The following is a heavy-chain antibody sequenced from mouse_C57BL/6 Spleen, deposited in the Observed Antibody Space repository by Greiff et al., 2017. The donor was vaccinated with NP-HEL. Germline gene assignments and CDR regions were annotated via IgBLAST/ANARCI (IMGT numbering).Heavy chain of an antibody. CDR2: INPNNGGT. V-gene: IGHV1-18*01. CDR1: GYTFTDYN. J-gene: IGHJ2*01. Sequence: DVQLQESGPELVKPGASVKIPCKASGYTFTDYNMDWVKQSHGKSLEWIGDINPNNGGTIYNQKFKGKATLTVDKSSSTAYMELRSLTSEDTAVYYCARSPIYYSNYGFDYWGQGTTLTVSS. D-gene: IGHD2-5*01. CDR3: ARSPIYYSNYGFDY.